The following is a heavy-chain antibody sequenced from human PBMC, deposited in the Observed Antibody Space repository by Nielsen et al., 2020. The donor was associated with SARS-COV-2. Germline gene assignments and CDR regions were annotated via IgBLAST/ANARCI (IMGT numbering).Heavy chain of an antibody. J-gene: IGHJ6*02. V-gene: IGHV3-7*01. CDR2: IKQDGSEK. Sequence: SLKLSCAASGFTFISYWMSLVRQAPGKGLEWVANIKQDGSEKYYVDSVKVRFTISRDNAKNSLYLQMNSLRAEDTAVYYCARAGGFGELFDGMDVWGQGTTVTVSS. D-gene: IGHD3-10*01. CDR1: GFTFISYW. CDR3: ARAGGFGELFDGMDV.